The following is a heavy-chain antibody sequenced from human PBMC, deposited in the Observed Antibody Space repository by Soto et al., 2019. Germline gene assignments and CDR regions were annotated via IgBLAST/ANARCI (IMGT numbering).Heavy chain of an antibody. CDR2: INVYNGNT. D-gene: IGHD3-10*01. CDR1: GYTFTNYG. V-gene: IGHV1-18*01. CDR3: ARGVGSGSYYNQYNWFDP. J-gene: IGHJ5*02. Sequence: QVQLVQSGGEVKKPGASVKVSCKASGYTFTNYGISWVRQAPGQGLEWMGWINVYNGNTKYAQKVQARVTMTTDTSASKAYMELRRLRSDDTAVYYCARGVGSGSYYNQYNWFDPWGQGTLVTVSS.